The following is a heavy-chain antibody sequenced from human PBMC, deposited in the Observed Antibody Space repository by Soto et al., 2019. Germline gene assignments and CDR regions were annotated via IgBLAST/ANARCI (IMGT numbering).Heavy chain of an antibody. Sequence: ASVKVSCKASGYTFTSYGISWVRQAPGQGLEWMGWISAYNGNTNYAQKLQGRVTMTTDTSTSTAYMELRSLRSDDTAVYYCARDQVSSTVPNAFDIWGQGTMVTVSS. J-gene: IGHJ3*02. CDR3: ARDQVSSTVPNAFDI. CDR1: GYTFTSYG. V-gene: IGHV1-18*01. D-gene: IGHD6-13*01. CDR2: ISAYNGNT.